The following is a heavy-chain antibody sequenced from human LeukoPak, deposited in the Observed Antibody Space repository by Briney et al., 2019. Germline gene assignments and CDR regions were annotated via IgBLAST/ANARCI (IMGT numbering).Heavy chain of an antibody. CDR3: AKVRLRFSSRDYFDY. CDR2: ISGSGGST. D-gene: IGHD6-13*01. J-gene: IGHJ4*02. V-gene: IGHV3-23*01. CDR1: GFTFSSYA. Sequence: GSLRLSCAASGFTFSSYAMSWVRQAPGKGLEWVSAISGSGGSTYYADSVKGRFTISRDNSKNTLYLQMNSLRAEDTAVYYCAKVRLRFSSRDYFDYWGQGTLVTVSS.